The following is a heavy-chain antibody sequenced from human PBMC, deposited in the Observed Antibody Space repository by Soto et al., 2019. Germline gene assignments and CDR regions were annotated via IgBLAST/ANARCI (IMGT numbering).Heavy chain of an antibody. CDR2: LGGSGGGT. CDR3: ARLRSGYCTGFDF. CDR1: GFTFSNYA. D-gene: IGHD3-3*01. J-gene: IGHJ4*02. Sequence: EVQLLESGGDLVQPGGSLRLSCAASGFTFSNYAMSWVRQAPGKGLEWVSGLGGSGGGTYYADSVKGRFTISRDNSKNTVYLQMNSLRAEDTAFYYCARLRSGYCTGFDFWGLGTLVTVSS. V-gene: IGHV3-23*01.